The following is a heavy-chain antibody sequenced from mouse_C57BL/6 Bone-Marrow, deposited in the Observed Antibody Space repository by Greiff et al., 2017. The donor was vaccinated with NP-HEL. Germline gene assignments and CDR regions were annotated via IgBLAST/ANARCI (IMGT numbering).Heavy chain of an antibody. CDR3: AEGYYYGSSSYYFDY. D-gene: IGHD1-1*01. V-gene: IGHV1-50*01. Sequence: QVQLQQPGAELVKPGASVKLSCKASGYTFTSYWMQWVKQRPGQGLEWIGEIDPSDSYTNYNQKFKGKATLTVDTSSSTAYMQLSSLTSEDSAVYYCAEGYYYGSSSYYFDYWGQGTTRTVSS. J-gene: IGHJ2*01. CDR1: GYTFTSYW. CDR2: IDPSDSYT.